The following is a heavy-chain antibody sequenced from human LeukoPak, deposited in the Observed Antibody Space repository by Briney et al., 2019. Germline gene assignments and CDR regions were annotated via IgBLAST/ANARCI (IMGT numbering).Heavy chain of an antibody. J-gene: IGHJ4*02. Sequence: SETLSLTCTVSGGSISSSTHYWGWIRQPPGKGLEWIGSIYYSGSTYYNPSLKGRVTISVDTSKKQFSLKLSSVTAADTAVYYCARRRDDSSGYYWYFDYWGQGTLVTVSS. CDR2: IYYSGST. CDR3: ARRRDDSSGYYWYFDY. CDR1: GGSISSSTHY. D-gene: IGHD3-22*01. V-gene: IGHV4-39*01.